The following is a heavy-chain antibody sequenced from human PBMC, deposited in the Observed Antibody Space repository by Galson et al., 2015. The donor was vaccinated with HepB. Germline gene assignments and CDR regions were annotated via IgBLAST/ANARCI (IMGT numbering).Heavy chain of an antibody. CDR1: GFTFSNFA. CDR3: AKERGYYDSSGYYQD. D-gene: IGHD3-22*01. J-gene: IGHJ4*02. Sequence: SLRLSCAAYGFTFSNFAMSWVRQAPGKGLEWVSAISGSSGRTYYADSVKGRFTTSRDNSKNTLYLQMNSLRAEDTAVYYCAKERGYYDSSGYYQDWGQGTLVTVSS. V-gene: IGHV3-23*01. CDR2: ISGSSGRT.